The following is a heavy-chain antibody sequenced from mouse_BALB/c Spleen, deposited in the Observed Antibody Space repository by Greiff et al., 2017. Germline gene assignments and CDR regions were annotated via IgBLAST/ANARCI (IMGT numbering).Heavy chain of an antibody. V-gene: IGHV7-3*02. D-gene: IGHD1-1*01. CDR3: ARAYGSYWYFDV. CDR1: GFTFTDYY. J-gene: IGHJ1*01. Sequence: DVQLQESGGGLVQPGGSLRLSCATSGFTFTDYYMSWVRQPPGKALEWLGFIRNKANGYTTEYSASVKGRFTISRDNSQSILYLQMNTLRAEDSATYYCARAYGSYWYFDVWGAGTTVTVSS. CDR2: IRNKANGYTT.